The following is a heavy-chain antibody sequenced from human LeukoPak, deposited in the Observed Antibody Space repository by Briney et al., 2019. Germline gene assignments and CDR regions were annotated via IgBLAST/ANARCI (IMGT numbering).Heavy chain of an antibody. J-gene: IGHJ4*02. CDR1: GFTFSSYE. Sequence: PGGSLRLSCAASGFTFSSYEMNWVRQAPGKGLEWVATVYFDGSNKYYADSVKGRFTISRDNSKNTLYLQMNSLRAEDTAVYYCARKGGSGYSFCDYWGQGTLVTVSS. CDR3: ARKGGSGYSFCDY. V-gene: IGHV3-33*08. CDR2: VYFDGSNK. D-gene: IGHD3-22*01.